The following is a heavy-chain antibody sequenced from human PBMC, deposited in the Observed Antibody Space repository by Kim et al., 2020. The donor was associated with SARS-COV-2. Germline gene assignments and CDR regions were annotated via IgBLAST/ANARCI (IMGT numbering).Heavy chain of an antibody. CDR3: ARAHRTIFGVVEYMDV. Sequence: SETLSLTCTVSGGSISSGGYYWSWIRQHPAKGLEWIGYIYYSGSTYYNPSLKSRVTISVDTSKNQFSLKLSSVTTADTAVYYCARAHRTIFGVVEYMDVWGQGTTVTVSS. CDR2: IYYSGST. D-gene: IGHD3-3*01. V-gene: IGHV4-31*03. CDR1: GGSISSGGYY. J-gene: IGHJ6*02.